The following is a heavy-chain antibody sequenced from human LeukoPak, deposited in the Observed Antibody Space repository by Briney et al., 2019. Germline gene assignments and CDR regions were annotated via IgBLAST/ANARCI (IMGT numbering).Heavy chain of an antibody. CDR3: ARDKIVGPTTLDY. D-gene: IGHD1-26*01. J-gene: IGHJ4*02. CDR1: GFTFSGYW. Sequence: PGGSLRLSCAASGFTFSGYWMSWVRQTPEKGLEWVANIKQDGYERYYVDSVKGRFTISRDNAKNSPYLQMNSLRADDTAIYYCARDKIVGPTTLDYWGQGTLVTVSS. CDR2: IKQDGYER. V-gene: IGHV3-7*01.